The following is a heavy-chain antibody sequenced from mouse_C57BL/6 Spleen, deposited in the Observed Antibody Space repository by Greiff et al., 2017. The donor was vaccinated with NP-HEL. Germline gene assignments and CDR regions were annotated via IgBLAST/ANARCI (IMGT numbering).Heavy chain of an antibody. V-gene: IGHV1-50*01. CDR2: IDPSDSYT. CDR3: AREVDSNFSMDY. CDR1: GYTFTSYW. Sequence: QVQLQQPGAELVKPGASVKLSCKASGYTFTSYWMQWVKQRPGQGLEWIGEIDPSDSYTNYNQKFKGKATLTVDTSSSTAYMQRSSLTSEDSAVYYCAREVDSNFSMDYWGQGTSVTVSS. J-gene: IGHJ4*01. D-gene: IGHD2-5*01.